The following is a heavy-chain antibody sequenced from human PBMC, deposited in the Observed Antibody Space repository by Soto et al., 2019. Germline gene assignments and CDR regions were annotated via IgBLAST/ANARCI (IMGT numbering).Heavy chain of an antibody. CDR3: AGALGVAANFILSWLDP. J-gene: IGHJ5*02. CDR2: IIPILGIA. V-gene: IGHV1-69*02. D-gene: IGHD6-25*01. CDR1: GGTFSSYT. Sequence: SVKVSCKASGGTFSSYTISWVRQAPGQGLEWMGRIIPILGIANYAQKFQGRVTITADKSTSTAYMELSSLRSEDTAVYYCAGALGVAANFILSWLDPGGKETLVTVPS.